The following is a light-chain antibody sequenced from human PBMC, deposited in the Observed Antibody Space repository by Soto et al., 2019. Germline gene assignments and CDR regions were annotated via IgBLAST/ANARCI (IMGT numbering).Light chain of an antibody. CDR3: SSYTDSSDYV. V-gene: IGLV2-14*01. CDR2: QVT. Sequence: QSALTQPASVSGSPGQLITISCTGTSSHIAIYNFVSWYQQHPGKAPRLMIFQVTNRPSGVSASFSGSKSGNTASLTISGIQAEDAAAYYCSSYTDSSDYVFGTGTKLTVL. CDR1: SSHIAIYNF. J-gene: IGLJ1*01.